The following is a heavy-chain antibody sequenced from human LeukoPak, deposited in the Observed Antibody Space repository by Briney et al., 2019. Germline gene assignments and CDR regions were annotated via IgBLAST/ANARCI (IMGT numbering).Heavy chain of an antibody. D-gene: IGHD3-16*01. CDR3: ARDSLRGYNWFDP. CDR2: IYYSGST. Sequence: PSETLSLTCTVSGGSISGDSYYWGWIRQPPGKGLEWIGSIYYSGSTYYNPSLKSRVTISVDTSKNQFSLKLSSVTAADTAVYYCARDSLRGYNWFDPWGQGTLVTVSS. V-gene: IGHV4-39*02. CDR1: GGSISGDSYY. J-gene: IGHJ5*02.